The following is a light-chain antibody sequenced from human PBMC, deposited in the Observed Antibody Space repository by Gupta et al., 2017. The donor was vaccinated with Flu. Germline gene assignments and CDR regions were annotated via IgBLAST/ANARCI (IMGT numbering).Light chain of an antibody. CDR1: QGISNY. V-gene: IGKV1-27*01. CDR3: QKYNSAPQGT. CDR2: AAS. J-gene: IGKJ1*01. Sequence: IQMTQSPSSLSASVGDRVTITCRASQGISNYLAWYQQKPGKVPKLLIYAASTLQSGVPSRFSGSGAGTDFTLTISSLQPEDVATYYCQKYNSAPQGTFGQGTKVEIK.